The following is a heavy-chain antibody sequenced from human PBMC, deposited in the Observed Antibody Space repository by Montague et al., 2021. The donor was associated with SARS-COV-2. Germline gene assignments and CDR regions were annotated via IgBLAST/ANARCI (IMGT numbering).Heavy chain of an antibody. J-gene: IGHJ3*02. CDR2: IYTTGRT. CDR1: GGSISSGSYY. Sequence: TLSLTCTVSGGSISSGSYYWSWIRQPAGKGLEWIGRIYTTGRTNYNPSLKSRVTISVDTSKNQFSLKLSSVTAADTAAYYCASERAYDYGSGTYPGGFDXGGQGTMVTVSS. D-gene: IGHD3-10*01. CDR3: ASERAYDYGSGTYPGGFDX. V-gene: IGHV4-61*02.